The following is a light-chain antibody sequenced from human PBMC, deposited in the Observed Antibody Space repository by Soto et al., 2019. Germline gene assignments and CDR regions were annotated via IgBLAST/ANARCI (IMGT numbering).Light chain of an antibody. CDR3: QQYGGSPPT. CDR2: GAS. J-gene: IGKJ1*01. CDR1: QSVSSNY. V-gene: IGKV3-20*01. Sequence: EIVLTQSPGTLSLSPGERATLSCRASQSVSSNYLAWYQRQPGQAPRLLIHGASTRATDIPIRFSGSGSGTYFTLTITRLELEDFAVDFCQQYGGSPPTF.